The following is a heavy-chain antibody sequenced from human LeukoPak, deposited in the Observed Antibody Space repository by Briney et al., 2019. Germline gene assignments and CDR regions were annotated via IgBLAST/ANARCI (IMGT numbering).Heavy chain of an antibody. CDR2: INWNGGST. D-gene: IGHD3-10*01. J-gene: IGHJ6*03. Sequence: GGSLRLSCAASGFTFDDYGMSWVRQAPGKGLEWVSGINWNGGSTGYADSVKGRFTISRDNAKNSLYLQMNSLRAEDTALYYCARSAPKTRGITMVRGVRVEPYYYYYYMDVWGKGTTVTVSS. CDR1: GFTFDDYG. CDR3: ARSAPKTRGITMVRGVRVEPYYYYYYMDV. V-gene: IGHV3-20*04.